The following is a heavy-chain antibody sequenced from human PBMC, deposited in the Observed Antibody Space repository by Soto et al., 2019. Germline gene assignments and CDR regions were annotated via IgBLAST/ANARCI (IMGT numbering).Heavy chain of an antibody. CDR2: IVPILRST. J-gene: IGHJ4*02. Sequence: QVHLVQSGAEVKKPGSSVKVSCKASGGIFSDYAFTWVRQVPGHGPEWMGGIVPILRSTNYAQRFQGRVTLTADESTRAAYMELTSLSSDDTAVYYCATVAVRGWNTFDRWGQGTLVTVSS. V-gene: IGHV1-69*01. D-gene: IGHD1-1*01. CDR1: GGIFSDYA. CDR3: ATVAVRGWNTFDR.